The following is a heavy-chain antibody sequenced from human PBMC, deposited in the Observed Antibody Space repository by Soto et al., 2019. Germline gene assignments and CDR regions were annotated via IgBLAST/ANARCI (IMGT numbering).Heavy chain of an antibody. J-gene: IGHJ4*02. CDR3: AREELNCGGDCFAF. V-gene: IGHV3-48*03. CDR2: IGTSSTNI. Sequence: EVQLVESGGDLVQPGRSLRLSCAASGFTSSSYEFNWVRQAPGKGLEWISYIGTSSTNIYYADSVKGRFTSSRDNAKNALYLQMNSLRAEDTAIYYCAREELNCGGDCFAFWGQGTLVTVSS. D-gene: IGHD2-21*01. CDR1: GFTSSSYE.